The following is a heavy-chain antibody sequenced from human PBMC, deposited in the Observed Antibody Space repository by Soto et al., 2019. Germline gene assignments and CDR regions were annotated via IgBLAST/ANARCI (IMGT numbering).Heavy chain of an antibody. CDR2: IYYSGST. Sequence: SETLSLTCTVSGGSISSYYWSWIRQPPGKGLEWIGYIYYSGSTNYNPSLKSRVTISVDTSKNQFSLKLSSVTAADTAVYYCARFTEPGDAFDIWGQGTMVTVSS. J-gene: IGHJ3*02. CDR1: GGSISSYY. V-gene: IGHV4-59*01. D-gene: IGHD1-1*01. CDR3: ARFTEPGDAFDI.